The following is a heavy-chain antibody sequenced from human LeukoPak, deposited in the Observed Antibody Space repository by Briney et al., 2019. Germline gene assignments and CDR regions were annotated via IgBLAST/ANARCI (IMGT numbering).Heavy chain of an antibody. J-gene: IGHJ4*02. CDR2: INPSGGST. CDR3: ARASFGVVIFDY. Sequence: ASVKVSCKASGYTFTSYYMHWVRQAPGQGLEWVGIINPSGGSTSYAQKFQGRVTMTRDTSTSTVYMELSSPRSEDTAVYYCARASFGVVIFDYWGQGTLVTVSS. V-gene: IGHV1-46*01. CDR1: GYTFTSYY. D-gene: IGHD3-3*01.